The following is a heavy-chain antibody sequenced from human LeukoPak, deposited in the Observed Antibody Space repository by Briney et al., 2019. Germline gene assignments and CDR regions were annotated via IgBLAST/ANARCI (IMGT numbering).Heavy chain of an antibody. D-gene: IGHD3-10*01. CDR3: ARALLFGGWFDAFDI. J-gene: IGHJ3*02. CDR1: GGSFSGYY. V-gene: IGHV4-34*01. CDR2: INHSGST. Sequence: SETLSLTCAVYGGSFSGYYWSWIRQPPGKGLEWIGEINHSGSTNYNPPLKSRVTISVDTSKNQFSLKLSSVTAADTAVYYCARALLFGGWFDAFDIWGQGTMVTVSS.